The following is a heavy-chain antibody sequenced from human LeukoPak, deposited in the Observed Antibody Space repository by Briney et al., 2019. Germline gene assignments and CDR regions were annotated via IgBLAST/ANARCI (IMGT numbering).Heavy chain of an antibody. V-gene: IGHV4-39*07. CDR2: IYYSGTT. CDR1: GDSISSSSYY. Sequence: KSSETLSLTCTVSGDSISSSSYYWGWIRQSSGKGPEWIGSIYYSGTTYYNPSLKSRISISVHTSKNQFSLRVTSVTAADTAVYYCARVLARQNWFDPWGQGTLVTVSS. CDR3: ARVLARQNWFDP. J-gene: IGHJ5*02. D-gene: IGHD3-3*02.